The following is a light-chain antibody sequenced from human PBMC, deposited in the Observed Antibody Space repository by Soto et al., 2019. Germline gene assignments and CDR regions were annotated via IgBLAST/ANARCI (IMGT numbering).Light chain of an antibody. CDR2: DVS. CDR1: SSDVGGYNY. CDR3: CSYAGSYTYG. V-gene: IGLV2-11*01. J-gene: IGLJ1*01. Sequence: QSVLTQPRSVSGSPGQSVTISCTGTSSDVGGYNYVSWYQQHPGKAPKLMIYDVSKRPSGVPDRFSGSKSGNTASLTISGLQAEDEADYYCCSYAGSYTYGFGTGNKV.